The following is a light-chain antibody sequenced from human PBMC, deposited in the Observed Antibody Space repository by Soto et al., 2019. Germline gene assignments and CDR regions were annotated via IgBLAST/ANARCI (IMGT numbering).Light chain of an antibody. CDR1: SSDVGGYDY. V-gene: IGLV2-14*01. Sequence: QSVLTQPASVSGSPGQSITMSCTGTSSDVGGYDYVSWYQQYPGKAPKLMIYEVSHRPSGVSIRFSGSKSDNTASLTISGLQAEDEADYFCSSYTSSTRVVVFGGGTKLTVL. CDR3: SSYTSSTRVVV. CDR2: EVS. J-gene: IGLJ2*01.